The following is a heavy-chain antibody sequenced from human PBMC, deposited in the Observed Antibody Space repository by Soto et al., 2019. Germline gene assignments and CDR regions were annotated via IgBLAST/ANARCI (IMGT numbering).Heavy chain of an antibody. J-gene: IGHJ4*02. CDR3: ARDIQYYDSSGSDY. V-gene: IGHV1-18*01. Sequence: ASVKVSCKTSGYSFNRYGITWVRQAPGQGLEWMGWISAYNGHMIYAQDFQGRVTMTTDTSTNTAYMEIRSLRSDDTAVYYCARDIQYYDSSGSDYWGQGTQVTVSS. CDR1: GYSFNRYG. CDR2: ISAYNGHM. D-gene: IGHD3-22*01.